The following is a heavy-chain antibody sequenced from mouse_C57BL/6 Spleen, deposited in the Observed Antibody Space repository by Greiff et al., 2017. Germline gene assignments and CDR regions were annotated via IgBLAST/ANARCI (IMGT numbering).Heavy chain of an antibody. CDR3: ARFCYGSSYYYDMDD. V-gene: IGHV1-82*01. CDR2: IYPGGGDT. J-gene: IGHJ4*01. Sequence: VQLQQSGPELVKPGASVKLSCKASGYAFSSYWMNWVKQRPGKGLEWIGRIYPGGGDTNYNEKFKGKATLTVDKSSSTAYMQLSSLTSEDSAVXVCARFCYGSSYYYDMDDWGKGTSVTVSS. CDR1: GYAFSSYW. D-gene: IGHD2-1*01.